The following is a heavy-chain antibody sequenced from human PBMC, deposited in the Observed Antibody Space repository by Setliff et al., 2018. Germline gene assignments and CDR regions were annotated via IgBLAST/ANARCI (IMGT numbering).Heavy chain of an antibody. V-gene: IGHV4-39*01. CDR1: GGSTSSSSYY. CDR2: IYYSGNT. J-gene: IGHJ4*02. D-gene: IGHD6-19*01. Sequence: KASETLSLTCTVSGGSTSSSSYYWGWIRQPPGKGLEWIGSIYYSGNTYYNPSLKSRVTISVDTSKNQFSLKLSSVTAADTAVYYCARHAKTSAWINNDYWGQGTLVTVSS. CDR3: ARHAKTSAWINNDY.